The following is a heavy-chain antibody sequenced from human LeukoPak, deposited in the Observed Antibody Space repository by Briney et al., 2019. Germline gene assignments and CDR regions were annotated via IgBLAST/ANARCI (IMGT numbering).Heavy chain of an antibody. CDR3: GGGYSSSWYLGAFDI. V-gene: IGHV3-66*01. J-gene: IGHJ3*02. D-gene: IGHD6-13*01. CDR1: GFTVSSNY. CDR2: IYSGGST. Sequence: GGSLRLSCAASGFTVSSNYMSWVRQAPGKGLEWVSVIYSGGSTYYADSVKGRFTISRDNSKNTLYLQMNSLRAEDTAVYCCGGGYSSSWYLGAFDIWGQGTMVTVSS.